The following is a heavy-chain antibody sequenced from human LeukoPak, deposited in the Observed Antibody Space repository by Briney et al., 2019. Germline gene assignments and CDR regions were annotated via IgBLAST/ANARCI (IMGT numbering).Heavy chain of an antibody. CDR1: GFTVSSNS. J-gene: IGHJ5*02. V-gene: IGHV3-66*03. CDR3: AKARVDGTNWFDP. CDR2: IYSDNT. Sequence: GALRLSCTVSGFTVSSNSMSWVRQAPGKGLEWVSFIYSDNTHYSDSVKGRFSISRDNSKNTLYLQMKSLRDEDTAVYYCAKARVDGTNWFDPWGQGTLVTVSS. D-gene: IGHD1-1*01.